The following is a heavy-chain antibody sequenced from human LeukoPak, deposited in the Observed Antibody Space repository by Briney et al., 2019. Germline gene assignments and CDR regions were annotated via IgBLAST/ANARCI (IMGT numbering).Heavy chain of an antibody. CDR1: GFTVSSHY. Sequence: GGSLRLSCEASGFTVSSHYMSWVRQAPGKGLEWVSVIYSGGSTYYADSVKGRFTISRDSSKNTLYLQMNSLGAEDAAVYYCARDGGEYWGQGTLVTVSS. CDR3: ARDGGEY. V-gene: IGHV3-66*02. J-gene: IGHJ4*02. CDR2: IYSGGST. D-gene: IGHD3-16*01.